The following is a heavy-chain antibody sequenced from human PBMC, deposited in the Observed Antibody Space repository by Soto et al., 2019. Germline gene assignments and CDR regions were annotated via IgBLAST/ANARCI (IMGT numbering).Heavy chain of an antibody. CDR3: ARVGGGYGKAEYFQH. D-gene: IGHD5-12*01. CDR2: ISAYNGNT. Sequence: GASVEVSCKASGYTFTTHGISWVRQAPGQGLEWMGWISAYNGNTNYAQKLQGRVTMTTDTSTSTAYMELRSLRSDDTAVYYCARVGGGYGKAEYFQHWGQGTLVTVSS. V-gene: IGHV1-18*01. CDR1: GYTFTTHG. J-gene: IGHJ1*01.